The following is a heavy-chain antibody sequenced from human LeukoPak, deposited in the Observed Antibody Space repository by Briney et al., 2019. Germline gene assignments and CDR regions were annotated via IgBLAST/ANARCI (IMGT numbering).Heavy chain of an antibody. J-gene: IGHJ6*03. CDR3: AVAARPLLGYYYYMDV. V-gene: IGHV4-30-2*01. CDR2: IYHSGST. Sequence: SETLSLTCTVSGGSISSGGYYWSWIRQPPGKGLEWIGYIYHSGSTYYNPSLKSRVTISVDRSKNQFSLKLSSVTAADTAVYYCAVAARPLLGYYYYMDVWGKGTTVTVSS. CDR1: GGSISSGGYY. D-gene: IGHD6-6*01.